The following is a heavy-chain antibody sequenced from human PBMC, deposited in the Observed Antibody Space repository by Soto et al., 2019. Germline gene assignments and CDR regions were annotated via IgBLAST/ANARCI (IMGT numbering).Heavy chain of an antibody. Sequence: PGGSLRLSCAASGFTFSSYAMHWVRQAPGKGLEWVAVISYDGSNKYYADSVKGRFTTSRDNSKNTLYLQMNSLRAEDTAVYYCARDRLLEWLPNEGGNYYYYYGMDVWGQGTTVTVSS. CDR2: ISYDGSNK. J-gene: IGHJ6*02. V-gene: IGHV3-30-3*01. CDR3: ARDRLLEWLPNEGGNYYYYYGMDV. CDR1: GFTFSSYA. D-gene: IGHD3-3*01.